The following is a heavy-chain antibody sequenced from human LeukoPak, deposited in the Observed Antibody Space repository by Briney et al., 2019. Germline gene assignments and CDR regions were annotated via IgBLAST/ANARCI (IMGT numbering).Heavy chain of an antibody. D-gene: IGHD6-13*01. Sequence: GGSLRLSCAASGFTFNSYAMSWVRQAPGKGLEWVSAISGSGGSTYYADFVKGRFTISRDNSKNTLYLQMNSLRAEDTAVYYCAKLTNIANFDYWGQGTLVTVSS. CDR3: AKLTNIANFDY. V-gene: IGHV3-23*01. J-gene: IGHJ4*02. CDR1: GFTFNSYA. CDR2: ISGSGGST.